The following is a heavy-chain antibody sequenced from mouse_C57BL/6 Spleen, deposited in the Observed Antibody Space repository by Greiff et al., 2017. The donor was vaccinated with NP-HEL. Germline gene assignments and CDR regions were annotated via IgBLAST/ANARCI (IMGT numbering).Heavy chain of an antibody. CDR1: GFSLTSYG. J-gene: IGHJ4*01. Sequence: VQLQESGPGLVQPSQSLSITCTVSGFSLTSYGVHWVRQSPGKGLEWLGVIWRGGSTDYNAAFMSRLSITKDNSKSQVFFKMNSLQADDTAIYYCAKITTVVENYAMDYWGQGTSVTVSS. CDR2: IWRGGST. V-gene: IGHV2-5*01. CDR3: AKITTVVENYAMDY. D-gene: IGHD1-1*01.